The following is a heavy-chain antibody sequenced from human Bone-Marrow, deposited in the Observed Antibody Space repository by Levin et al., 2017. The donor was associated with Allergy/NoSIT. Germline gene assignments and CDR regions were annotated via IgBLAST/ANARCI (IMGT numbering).Heavy chain of an antibody. CDR2: ISGSGGST. CDR1: GFTFSSYA. CDR3: AKDSAIAVGAGNWFDP. Sequence: PGGSLRLSCAASGFTFSSYAMSWVRQAPGKGLEWVSGISGSGGSTYYADSVKGRFTISRDNSKNTLYLQMSSLRAEDTAVYYCAKDSAIAVGAGNWFDPWGQGTLVTVSS. D-gene: IGHD6-19*01. J-gene: IGHJ5*02. V-gene: IGHV3-23*01.